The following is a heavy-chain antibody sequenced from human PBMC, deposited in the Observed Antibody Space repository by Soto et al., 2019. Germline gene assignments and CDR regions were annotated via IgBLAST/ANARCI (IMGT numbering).Heavy chain of an antibody. J-gene: IGHJ3*02. Sequence: QVQLVQSGAEVKKPGASVKVSCKASGYTFTSYGISWVRQAPGQGLEWMGWISAYNGNTNYAQKLQGRVTMTTDTSTSTAYMELRSLRSDDTAVYYCARSIMITFGGVIVRLDAFDIWCQGTMVTVSS. CDR3: ARSIMITFGGVIVRLDAFDI. CDR2: ISAYNGNT. D-gene: IGHD3-16*02. CDR1: GYTFTSYG. V-gene: IGHV1-18*01.